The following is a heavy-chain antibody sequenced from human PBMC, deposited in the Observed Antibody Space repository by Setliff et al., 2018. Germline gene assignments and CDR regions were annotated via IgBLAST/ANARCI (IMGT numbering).Heavy chain of an antibody. J-gene: IGHJ6*03. V-gene: IGHV7-4-1*02. CDR2: INTNTGNP. CDR3: ARASRFGTIVYKGYYYMDV. D-gene: IGHD3-10*01. Sequence: ASVKVSCKASGYTFTSYGISWVRQAPGQGLEWMGWINTNTGNPSYAQDFTGRFVFSLDTSVSTAYLQISSLKAEDTAVYYCARASRFGTIVYKGYYYMDVWGKGTTVTVSS. CDR1: GYTFTSYG.